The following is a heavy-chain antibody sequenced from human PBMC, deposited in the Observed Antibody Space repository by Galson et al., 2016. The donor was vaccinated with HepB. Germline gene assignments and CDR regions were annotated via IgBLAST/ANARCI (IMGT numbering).Heavy chain of an antibody. CDR3: ARHELVRTLTIFGVSIMGFDY. CDR1: GFTFNIYA. CDR2: ISNSGTTT. D-gene: IGHD3-3*01. J-gene: IGHJ4*02. V-gene: IGHV3-23*01. Sequence: SLRLSCAASGFTFNIYAFTWVRQAPGKGLEWVSTISNSGTTTHYADSVKGRFTISRDNSKNVLFLQMNSLTAEDTAVYYCARHELVRTLTIFGVSIMGFDYWGQGTLVTVSS.